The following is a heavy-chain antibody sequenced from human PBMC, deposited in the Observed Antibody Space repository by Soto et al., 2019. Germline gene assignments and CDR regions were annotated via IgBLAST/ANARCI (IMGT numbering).Heavy chain of an antibody. CDR1: AESLPRTNYY. CDR3: SRDGGRVAAT. V-gene: IGHV4-61*03. CDR2: VYYTGNT. J-gene: IGHJ4*02. D-gene: IGHD6-13*01. Sequence: SETLCLTCTVPAESLPRTNYYLGWIRQPPGKGLEWIGYVYYTGNTNYKPSLMGRATMSIDTSANHFSLNLRYVTAADTAVYYCSRDGGRVAATWGQGTLVTVSS.